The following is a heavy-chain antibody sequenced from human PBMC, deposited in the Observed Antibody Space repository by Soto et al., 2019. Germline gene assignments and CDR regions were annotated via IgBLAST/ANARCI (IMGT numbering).Heavy chain of an antibody. D-gene: IGHD3-16*01. V-gene: IGHV1-3*01. CDR3: ARVGDQPLLDHHYRMSG. CDR1: GYTFTSDA. CDR2: INSGNGNT. J-gene: IGHJ6*02. Sequence: GASGKVSCKASGYTFTSDAMHWVRQAPGQRLEWMGWINSGNGNTKYSQKFQGRVTITRDTSASTAYMELSSLRSEDTAVYYCARVGDQPLLDHHYRMSGRRQGTPVITSS.